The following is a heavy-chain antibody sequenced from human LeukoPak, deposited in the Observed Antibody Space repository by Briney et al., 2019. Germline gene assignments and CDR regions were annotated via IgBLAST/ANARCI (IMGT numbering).Heavy chain of an antibody. CDR2: ISSSSSYT. CDR3: ARKWELLNYYYGMDV. V-gene: IGHV3-11*06. J-gene: IGHJ6*02. Sequence: PGGSLRLSCAASGFTFSDYYMSWIRQAPGKGLEWVSYISSSSSYTNYADSVKGRFTISRDNAKNSLYLQMNSLRAEDTAVYYCARKWELLNYYYGMDVWGQGTTVTVSS. CDR1: GFTFSDYY. D-gene: IGHD1-26*01.